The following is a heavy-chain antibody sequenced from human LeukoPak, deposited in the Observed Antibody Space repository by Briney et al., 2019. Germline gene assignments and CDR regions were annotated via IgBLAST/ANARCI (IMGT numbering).Heavy chain of an antibody. V-gene: IGHV3-11*03. D-gene: IGHD2-21*01. CDR3: ARSPHIVVSDY. J-gene: IGHJ4*02. CDR1: GFTFSDYY. CDR2: ISSSSSYT. Sequence: GGSLRLSCAAAGFTFSDYYMSWIRQAPGKGLEWVSYISSSSSYTNYEDSVKGRFPISRDNATNPLYMQMNSLRAADTAVYYCARSPHIVVSDYWGQGTLVTVS.